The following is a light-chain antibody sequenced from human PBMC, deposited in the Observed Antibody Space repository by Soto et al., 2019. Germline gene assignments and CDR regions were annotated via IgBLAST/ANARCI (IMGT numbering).Light chain of an antibody. CDR3: SSYTSSSTLDV. CDR1: STNIGAGYG. V-gene: IGLV2-14*01. CDR2: EVS. Sequence: QSVLTQPPSVSGAPGQRVSISCTGSSTNIGAGYGVHWYQQHPGKAPKLMIYEVSNRPSGVSNRFSGSKSGNTASLTISGLQAEDEADYYCSSYTSSSTLDVFGTGTKLTVL. J-gene: IGLJ1*01.